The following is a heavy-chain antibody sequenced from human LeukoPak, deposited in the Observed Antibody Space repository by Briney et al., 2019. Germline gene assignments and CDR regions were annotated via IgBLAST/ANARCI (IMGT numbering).Heavy chain of an antibody. J-gene: IGHJ4*02. CDR1: GGSISSYY. D-gene: IGHD6-13*01. CDR3: ARVTGYMTEDYFDY. V-gene: IGHV4-59*01. CDR2: IYYSGST. Sequence: PSETLSLTCTVSGGSISSYYWSWIRQPPGKGLEWIGYIYYSGSTNYNPSLKSRVTISVDTSKNQFSLRLSSVTAADTAVYYCARVTGYMTEDYFDYWGQGTLVTVSS.